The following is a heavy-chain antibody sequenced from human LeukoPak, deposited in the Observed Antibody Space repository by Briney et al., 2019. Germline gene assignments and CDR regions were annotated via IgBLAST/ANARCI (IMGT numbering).Heavy chain of an antibody. CDR1: GFTLGPYA. J-gene: IGHJ4*02. Sequence: GGSLRLSCAASGFTLGPYAMHWVRQRPGKGLEWVAHINADGGRTFYADSVEGRFTISRDNSKDSLYLQMNSLRAEDTALYYCAKDIRWYSSSTYFDYWGQGTLVTVSS. CDR3: AKDIRWYSSSTYFDY. D-gene: IGHD6-13*01. CDR2: INADGGRT. V-gene: IGHV3-43*02.